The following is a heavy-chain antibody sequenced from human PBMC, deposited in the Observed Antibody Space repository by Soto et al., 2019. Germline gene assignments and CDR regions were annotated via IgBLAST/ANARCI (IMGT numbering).Heavy chain of an antibody. J-gene: IGHJ6*02. V-gene: IGHV1-46*01. CDR2: INPSGGST. Sequence: ASVKVSCKASGYTFTSYYMHWVRQAPGQGLEWMGIINPSGGSTSYAQKFQGRVTMTRDTSTSTVYMELSSLRSEDTAVYYCARDTGIAAAGTGNYYYGMDVWGQGTTVTVSS. CDR1: GYTFTSYY. D-gene: IGHD6-13*01. CDR3: ARDTGIAAAGTGNYYYGMDV.